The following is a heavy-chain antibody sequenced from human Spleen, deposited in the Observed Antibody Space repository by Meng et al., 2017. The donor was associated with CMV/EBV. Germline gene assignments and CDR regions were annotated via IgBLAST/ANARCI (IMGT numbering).Heavy chain of an antibody. J-gene: IGHJ5*02. CDR2: IYSSATT. Sequence: CTVSGASISSYFWSWIRQPPGGTLEWIGYIYSSATTNYNPSLKSRVTISVDTSKSQFSLRLTSVTAADTAVYYCARDYGSGSPHWFDPRGQGTLVTVSS. CDR3: ARDYGSGSPHWFDP. CDR1: GASISSYF. V-gene: IGHV4-59*12. D-gene: IGHD3-10*01.